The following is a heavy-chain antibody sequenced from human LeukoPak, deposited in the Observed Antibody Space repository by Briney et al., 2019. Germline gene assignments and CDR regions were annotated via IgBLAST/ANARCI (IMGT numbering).Heavy chain of an antibody. CDR3: ARHPRLQDFYYYYMDV. J-gene: IGHJ6*03. CDR1: GFTFSSYG. CDR2: ISDSGGST. V-gene: IGHV3-23*01. Sequence: GGSLRLSCAASGFTFSSYGMSWVRQAPGKGLEWVSAISDSGGSTYYADSVKGRFTISRDNSKNTLYVQMNSLRAEDTAVYYCARHPRLQDFYYYYMDVWGKGTTVTVSS.